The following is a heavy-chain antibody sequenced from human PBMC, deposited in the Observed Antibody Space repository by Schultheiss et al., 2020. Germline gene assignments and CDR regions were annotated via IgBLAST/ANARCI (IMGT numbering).Heavy chain of an antibody. Sequence: SETLSLTCTVSGGSISSCDYYWSWIRQHPGKGLEWIGYIYYSGSNNYNPSLRIRVTISVDTPKNQFSLKLSSVTAAETGVYYCARDGGDRYCSGGSCYPITDYSFQHWGQGTLVTVSS. V-gene: IGHV4-61*08. J-gene: IGHJ1*01. CDR3: ARDGGDRYCSGGSCYPITDYSFQH. CDR1: GGSISSCDYY. CDR2: IYYSGSN. D-gene: IGHD2-15*01.